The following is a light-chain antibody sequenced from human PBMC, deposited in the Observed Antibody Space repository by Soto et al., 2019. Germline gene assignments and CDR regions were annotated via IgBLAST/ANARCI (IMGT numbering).Light chain of an antibody. CDR1: QSVRNNY. Sequence: EIVLTQSPGTLSLSPGERATLSCRASQSVRNNYLAWYQQKPGQAPRVLFYGASSVATGVPDRFSGSGSGTDFTLTISRLEPEDFAMYYCQQYGSSPWTFGQGTKVEIK. CDR3: QQYGSSPWT. J-gene: IGKJ1*01. CDR2: GAS. V-gene: IGKV3-20*01.